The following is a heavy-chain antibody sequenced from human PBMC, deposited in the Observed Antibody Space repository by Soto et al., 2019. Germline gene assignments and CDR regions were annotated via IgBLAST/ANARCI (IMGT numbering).Heavy chain of an antibody. CDR1: GFSLSDSRLG. V-gene: IGHV2-26*01. J-gene: IGHJ1*01. Sequence: QVTLKESGPVLLRPTETLTLTCTVSGFSLSDSRLGVGWIRQPPGKALEWVAHIYSDDDRSYSPSLRSRLTISKDPSISHVVLTLTNVDPADTATYYCVRIDVTRDWLYYYCEHWGRGTPVTVS. CDR2: IYSDDDR. D-gene: IGHD1-26*01. CDR3: VRIDVTRDWLYYYCEH.